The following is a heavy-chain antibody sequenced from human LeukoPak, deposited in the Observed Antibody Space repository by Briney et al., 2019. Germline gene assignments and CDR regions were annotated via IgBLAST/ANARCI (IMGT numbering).Heavy chain of an antibody. CDR1: GFTFSSYG. CDR3: AKDLNYDFWSGLGN. V-gene: IGHV3-30*18. D-gene: IGHD3-3*01. Sequence: GGSLRLTCAVSGFTFSSYGRNWVRQAPGKGLEWMAVISYDGTNKYYADSVKGRFTISRDNSKNTLYLQMNSLRAEDTAVYYCAKDLNYDFWSGLGNWGQGTLVTVSS. J-gene: IGHJ4*02. CDR2: ISYDGTNK.